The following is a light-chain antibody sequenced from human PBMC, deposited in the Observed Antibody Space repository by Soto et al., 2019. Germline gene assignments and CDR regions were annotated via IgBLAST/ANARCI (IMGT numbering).Light chain of an antibody. Sequence: DIQMTQSPSSLSASVGDRVTITCRASQSISSYLNWYQQKPGTAPKLLIYAASSLQSGVPSRFSGSGSGTDFTLTISSLQPEEFATYYFQQSYSTPLTFGGGTKVEIK. V-gene: IGKV1-39*01. CDR2: AAS. CDR1: QSISSY. CDR3: QQSYSTPLT. J-gene: IGKJ4*01.